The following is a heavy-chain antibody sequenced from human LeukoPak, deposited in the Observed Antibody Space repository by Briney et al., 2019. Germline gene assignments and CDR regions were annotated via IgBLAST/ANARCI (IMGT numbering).Heavy chain of an antibody. V-gene: IGHV4-59*01. CDR3: ARGDGDYGWFDP. CDR1: GGSISSYY. CDR2: NYYSGST. J-gene: IGHJ5*02. D-gene: IGHD4-17*01. Sequence: PSETLSLTGTVSGGSISSYYWSWIRQPPGNGLEWIGYNYYSGSTNYNPSLKSRLTISVDTSQNHFSLRLSSVRAADTAVYYCARGDGDYGWFDPWGQGTLVTVSS.